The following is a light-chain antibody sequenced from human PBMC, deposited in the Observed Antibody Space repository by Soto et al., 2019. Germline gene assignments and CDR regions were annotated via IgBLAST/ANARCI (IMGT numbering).Light chain of an antibody. CDR2: DVS. J-gene: IGLJ3*02. CDR3: SSYPGSIVM. Sequence: QSALTQPASVSGSPGQSITMTCTGTSSYIGVSNYVSWYQQHPGKAPTLMIYDVSYRPSGVSSRFSGSKSGNMASLTISGLQAEDEADYYCSSYPGSIVMFGGGTKLTVL. V-gene: IGLV2-14*03. CDR1: SSYIGVSNY.